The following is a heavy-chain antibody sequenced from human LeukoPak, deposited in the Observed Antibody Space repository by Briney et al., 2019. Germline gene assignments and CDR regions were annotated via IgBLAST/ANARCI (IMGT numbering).Heavy chain of an antibody. CDR3: AKDFLRGFSYGFFDP. J-gene: IGHJ5*02. Sequence: ASVKVSCKASGYTFSGYFIHWVRQAPGQGLEWMGWINPNNDATNYAQKFQGRVTMTSDTSISTAYMDLSRLRSDDTAVYYCAKDFLRGFSYGFFDPWGQGTLVTVSS. CDR1: GYTFSGYF. V-gene: IGHV1-2*02. CDR2: INPNNDAT. D-gene: IGHD5-18*01.